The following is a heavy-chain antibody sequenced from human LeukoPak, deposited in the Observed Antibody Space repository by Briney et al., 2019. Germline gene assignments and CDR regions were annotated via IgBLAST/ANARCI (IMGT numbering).Heavy chain of an antibody. CDR3: ARVAGWHWFDP. V-gene: IGHV3-23*01. Sequence: PGGSLRLSCAASGFIFSSKDVNWVRQAPGKGLEWVSGISGTGDTTYHAESVKGRVTISRDNSKNTVYLQMNNMRVDDTAVYYCARVAGWHWFDPWGQGTLVTVSS. D-gene: IGHD6-19*01. J-gene: IGHJ5*02. CDR2: ISGTGDTT. CDR1: GFIFSSKD.